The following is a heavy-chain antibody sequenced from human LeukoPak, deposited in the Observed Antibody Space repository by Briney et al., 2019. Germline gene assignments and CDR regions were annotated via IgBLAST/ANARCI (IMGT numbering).Heavy chain of an antibody. CDR1: GFTFSSYA. CDR2: ISYDGSNK. D-gene: IGHD6-6*01. J-gene: IGHJ4*02. CDR3: GGSIAARRGVDY. Sequence: GGSLRLSCAASGFTFSSYAMHWVRQAPGKGLEWVAVISYDGSNKYYADSVKGRFTISRDNSKNTLYLQMNSLRAEDTAVYYCGGSIAARRGVDYWGQGTLVTVSS. V-gene: IGHV3-30*04.